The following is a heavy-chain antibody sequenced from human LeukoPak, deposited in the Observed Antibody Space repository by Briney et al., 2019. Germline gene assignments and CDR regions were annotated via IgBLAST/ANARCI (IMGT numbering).Heavy chain of an antibody. CDR3: ARLPYYYGSGYVYGMDV. D-gene: IGHD3-10*01. CDR1: GGSFSGYY. J-gene: IGHJ6*02. CDR2: INHSGST. V-gene: IGHV4-34*01. Sequence: SETLSLTCAVYGGSFSGYYWSWIRQPPGKGLEWIGEINHSGSTNYNPSLKSRVTISVDTSKNQFSLKLSSVTAADTAVYYCARLPYYYGSGYVYGMDVWGQGTTVTVSS.